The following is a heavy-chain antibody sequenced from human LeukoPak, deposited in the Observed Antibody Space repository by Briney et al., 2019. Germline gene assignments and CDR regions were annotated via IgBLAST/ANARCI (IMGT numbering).Heavy chain of an antibody. D-gene: IGHD5-24*01. CDR1: GFTFSSHW. J-gene: IGHJ4*01. Sequence: GGSLRLSCAASGFTFSSHWMHWVRQAPGKGLVWVSQINSDGGRTRYADSVKGRLTISRDNAKNTVYLQMNSLRAEDTAMYYCARGRNGFFDYWGHGTLVTVSS. CDR2: INSDGGRT. V-gene: IGHV3-74*01. CDR3: ARGRNGFFDY.